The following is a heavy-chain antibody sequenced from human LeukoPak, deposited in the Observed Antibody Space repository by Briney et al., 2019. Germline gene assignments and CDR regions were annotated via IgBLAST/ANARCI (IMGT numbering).Heavy chain of an antibody. V-gene: IGHV4-59*01. CDR2: SYYSWST. CDR1: GGSIIRYY. D-gene: IGHD1-1*01. CDR3: ARSSNGGYWFDP. Sequence: SETLSLTCTGSGGSIIRYYWSWIGQPAGRGLDGVGYSYYSWSTNYNPSLKSRVTISVDTSKNQFSLKLSSVTAADTAVYYCARSSNGGYWFDPWGQGTLVTVSS. J-gene: IGHJ5*02.